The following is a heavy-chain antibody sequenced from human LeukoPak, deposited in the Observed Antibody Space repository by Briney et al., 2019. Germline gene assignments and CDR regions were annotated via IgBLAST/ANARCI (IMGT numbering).Heavy chain of an antibody. CDR1: GDSINSPNYY. CDR3: ARYTSSYYYDFDL. J-gene: IGHJ4*02. V-gene: IGHV4-39*01. CDR2: IFYGART. Sequence: KPSETLSLTCTVSGDSINSPNYYWGWLRQPPGKGLEWIGSIFYGARTSYSPSLKSRVSVSIDTSKNQFSLKLSSVTAADTAIYYCARYTSSYYYDFDLWGRGTLVTVSS. D-gene: IGHD3-22*01.